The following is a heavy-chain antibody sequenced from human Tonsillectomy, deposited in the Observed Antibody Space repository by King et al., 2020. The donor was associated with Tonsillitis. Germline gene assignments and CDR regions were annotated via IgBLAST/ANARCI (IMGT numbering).Heavy chain of an antibody. CDR2: IYPGDSDT. V-gene: IGHV5-51*01. CDR3: SRPPNVCSGDNFYMGGYMDV. J-gene: IGHJ6*03. D-gene: IGHD2-15*01. CDR1: GYSFTNYW. Sequence: QLVQSGAEVKKPGESLKISCKGSGYSFTNYWIGWVRQMPGKGLEWMGIIYPGDSDTRYSPSFQGQVTISADKSISTAYLQGSSLKASDTAIYYWSRPPNVCSGDNFYMGGYMDVWGKGTTVTVSS.